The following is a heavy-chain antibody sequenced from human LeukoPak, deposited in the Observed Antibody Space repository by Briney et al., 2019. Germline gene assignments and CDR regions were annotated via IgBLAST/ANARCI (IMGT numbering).Heavy chain of an antibody. CDR3: TREEYSSSSN. D-gene: IGHD6-6*01. Sequence: PGGSLRLSCTASGFTFGDYAMSWVRQAPGKELEGVGFIRSKAYGGTTEYAASVKGRFTISRDDSKSIAYLQMNSLKTEDTAVYYCTREEYSSSSNWGQGTLVTVSS. J-gene: IGHJ4*02. V-gene: IGHV3-49*04. CDR2: IRSKAYGGTT. CDR1: GFTFGDYA.